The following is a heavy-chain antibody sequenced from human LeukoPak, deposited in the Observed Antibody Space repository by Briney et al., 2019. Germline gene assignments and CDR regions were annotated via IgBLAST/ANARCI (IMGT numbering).Heavy chain of an antibody. J-gene: IGHJ3*02. D-gene: IGHD3-22*01. CDR3: ARGNYDSRRGAFDI. V-gene: IGHV4-30-2*01. CDR2: IYHSGST. Sequence: SETLSLTCAVSGGSISSGGYSWSWIRQPPGKGLEWIGYIYHSGSTYYNPSLKSRVTISVDRSKNQFSLKLGSVTAADTAVYYCARGNYDSRRGAFDIWGQGTMVTVSS. CDR1: GGSISSGGYS.